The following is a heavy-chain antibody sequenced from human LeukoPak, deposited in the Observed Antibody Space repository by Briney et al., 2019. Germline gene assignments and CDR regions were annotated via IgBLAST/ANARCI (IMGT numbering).Heavy chain of an antibody. J-gene: IGHJ4*02. CDR2: ISSNGGST. CDR3: ARVNYYGDYFDY. D-gene: IGHD4-17*01. V-gene: IGHV3-64*01. Sequence: GRSLRLSCAASGFTFSSYAMRWVRQAPGKGLESVSAISSNGGSTYYANSVKGRFTISRDNYKNTLYLQMGSLRAEDMAVYYCARVNYYGDYFDYWGQGTLVTVSS. CDR1: GFTFSSYA.